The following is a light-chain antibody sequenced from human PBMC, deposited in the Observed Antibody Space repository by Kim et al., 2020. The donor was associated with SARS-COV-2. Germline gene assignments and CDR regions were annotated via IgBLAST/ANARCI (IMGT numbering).Light chain of an antibody. J-gene: IGLJ3*02. Sequence: SVSPGQTASITCSGSKLGDKYAYWYQKKPGQSPVLVIYQHTKRPSGISQRFSGSSSGNTATLTINRAQTMDEADYYCQAWDSSTAVFGGGTQLTVL. CDR3: QAWDSSTAV. CDR1: KLGDKY. V-gene: IGLV3-1*01. CDR2: QHT.